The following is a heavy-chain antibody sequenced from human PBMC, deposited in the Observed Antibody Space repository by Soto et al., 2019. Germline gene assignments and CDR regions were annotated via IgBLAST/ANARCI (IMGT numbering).Heavy chain of an antibody. CDR2: IYYSGST. D-gene: IGHD6-13*01. CDR1: GGSISSSSFH. V-gene: IGHV4-39*01. J-gene: IGHJ5*02. CDR3: ARRERAAGTDWWFDP. Sequence: QLQLQESGPGLVKPSETLSLTCTVSGGSISSSSFHWGWIRQPPGKGLEWIGSIYYSGSTYYSPSPKRRFTISVDTSKNQFSLKLSSVTAADTAVYYCARRERAAGTDWWFDPWGQGTLVTVSS.